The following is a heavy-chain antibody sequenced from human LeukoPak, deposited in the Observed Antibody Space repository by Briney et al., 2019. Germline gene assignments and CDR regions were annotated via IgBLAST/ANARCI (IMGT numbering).Heavy chain of an antibody. CDR1: GFTFSSYS. V-gene: IGHV3-48*04. D-gene: IGHD6-19*01. CDR3: ARDLRYSSGLADY. CDR2: ISSSSSTI. J-gene: IGHJ4*02. Sequence: PGGSLRLSCAASGFTFSSYSMNWVRQAPGKGLEWVSYISSSSSTIYYADSVKGRFTISRDNAKNSLYLQMNSLRAEDTAVYYCARDLRYSSGLADYWGQGTLVTVSS.